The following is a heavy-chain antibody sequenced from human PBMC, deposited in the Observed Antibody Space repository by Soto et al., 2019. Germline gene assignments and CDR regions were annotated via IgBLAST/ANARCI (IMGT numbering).Heavy chain of an antibody. CDR3: APMGV. CDR1: GFTFSSYA. Sequence: GGSLRLSCSASGFTFSSYALHWVRQAPGKGLEYVSVISPDGGSTYYADSVKGRFTVSRDNSKNTLYLQMSSLRADDTAVYYCAPMGVWGQGTTVTVSS. V-gene: IGHV3-64D*06. CDR2: ISPDGGST. J-gene: IGHJ6*02.